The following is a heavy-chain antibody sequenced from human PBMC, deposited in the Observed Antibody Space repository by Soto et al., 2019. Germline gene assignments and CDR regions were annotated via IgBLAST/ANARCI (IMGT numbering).Heavy chain of an antibody. CDR2: IYFTGNT. CDR3: AGQTFTIAAASYGRSNWFDP. Sequence: SETLSLTCSASGGSITSSSHFWGWVRQPPGKGLEWIGTIYFTGNTYYTPSLKSRLTMSIDTSKNEFSLRLNSVAAADTAVYYCAGQTFTIAAASYGRSNWFDPWGPGTLVTVSS. J-gene: IGHJ5*02. D-gene: IGHD6-25*01. V-gene: IGHV4-39*01. CDR1: GGSITSSSHF.